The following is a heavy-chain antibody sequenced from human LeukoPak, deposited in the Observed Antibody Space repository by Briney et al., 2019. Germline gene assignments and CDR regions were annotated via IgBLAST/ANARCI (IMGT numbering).Heavy chain of an antibody. CDR3: ARGTAATAGIDY. CDR1: GFNFSSYW. V-gene: IGHV3-74*01. CDR2: INTDGSAT. J-gene: IGHJ4*02. D-gene: IGHD6-13*01. Sequence: GGSLRLSCAVSGFNFSSYWIHWVRQAPGKGLVWVSLINTDGSATTYGDSAMGRFTVSRDNDKNTLFLDMNSLRVEDTAVYYCARGTAATAGIDYWGQGTLVTVSS.